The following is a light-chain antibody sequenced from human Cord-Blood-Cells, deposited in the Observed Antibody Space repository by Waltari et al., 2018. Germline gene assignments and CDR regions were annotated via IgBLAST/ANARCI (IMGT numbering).Light chain of an antibody. CDR1: SSDVGGYHY. CDR3: CSYAGSYTYVV. J-gene: IGLJ2*01. CDR2: DVS. V-gene: IGLV2-11*01. Sequence: QSALTQPRSVSGSPGQSVTISCTGTSSDVGGYHYVSWYQPHQVKAPKLMIYDVSKRPSGVPDRFSGSKSGNTASLTISGLQAEDEADYYCCSYAGSYTYVVFGGGTKLTVL.